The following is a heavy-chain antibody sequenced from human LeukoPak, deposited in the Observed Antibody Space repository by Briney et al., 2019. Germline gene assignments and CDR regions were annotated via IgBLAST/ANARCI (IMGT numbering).Heavy chain of an antibody. D-gene: IGHD2-15*01. Sequence: SETLSLTCSVSGGSFSSDYWSWIRQPPGKGLEWIGGIYYSGSTYYNPSLKSRVTISVDTSKNQFSLKLSSVTAADTAVYYCARGGCSGGSCYRYYYYYYMDVWGKGTTVTVSS. V-gene: IGHV4-39*07. J-gene: IGHJ6*03. CDR3: ARGGCSGGSCYRYYYYYYMDV. CDR1: GGSFSSDY. CDR2: IYYSGST.